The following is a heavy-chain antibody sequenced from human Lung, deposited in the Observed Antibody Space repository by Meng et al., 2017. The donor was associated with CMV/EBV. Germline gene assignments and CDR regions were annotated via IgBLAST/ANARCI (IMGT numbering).Heavy chain of an antibody. Sequence: GESLKISCAASGFTFSGYEMNWVRQAPGKGLEWVSYISYTGNTISYADSVKGRFTISRDNAKNSLFLQMNSLRAEDTAIHYCARDPMRTGSGCFDIWGQRTRVTVSS. V-gene: IGHV3-48*03. J-gene: IGHJ3*02. D-gene: IGHD1-26*01. CDR2: ISYTGNTI. CDR3: ARDPMRTGSGCFDI. CDR1: GFTFSGYE.